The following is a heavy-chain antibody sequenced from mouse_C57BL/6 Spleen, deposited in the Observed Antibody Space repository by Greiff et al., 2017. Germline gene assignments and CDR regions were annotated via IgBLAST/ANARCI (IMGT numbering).Heavy chain of an antibody. CDR1: GYTFTSYW. V-gene: IGHV1-72*01. CDR2: IDPNSGGT. J-gene: IGHJ4*01. D-gene: IGHD1-1*01. CDR3: ARDYYGSSFYYYAMDY. Sequence: QVQLQQPGAELVKPGASVKLSCKASGYTFTSYWMHWVKQRPGRGLEWIGRIDPNSGGTKYNEKFQSKATLTVDKPSSTAYMQLSSLTSEDSAVYYSARDYYGSSFYYYAMDYWGQGTSVTVSS.